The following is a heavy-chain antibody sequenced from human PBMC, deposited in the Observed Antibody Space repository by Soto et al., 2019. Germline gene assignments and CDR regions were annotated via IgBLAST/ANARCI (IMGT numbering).Heavy chain of an antibody. V-gene: IGHV4-30-4*01. CDR3: ARERPDGSRLDP. J-gene: IGHJ5*02. D-gene: IGHD6-13*01. CDR2: LYYSGST. Sequence: QVQLQESGPGLVKPSQTLSLTCTVSGGAISSGDYYWSWIRQPPGKGLEWIGYLYYSGSTYYNPSRMSRVIISVDTSKNQCSRKLSSVTAADTAVYYWARERPDGSRLDPWAQGTLVSVSS. CDR1: GGAISSGDYY.